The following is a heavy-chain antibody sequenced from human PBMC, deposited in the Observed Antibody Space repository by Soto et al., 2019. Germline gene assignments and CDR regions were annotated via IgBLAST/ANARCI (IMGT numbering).Heavy chain of an antibody. D-gene: IGHD6-19*01. J-gene: IGHJ4*02. Sequence: GASVKVSCKASGYTFTSYGISWVRQAPGQGLEWMGWISAYNGNTNYAQKLQGRVTMTTDTSTSTAYMELRSLRSDDTAVYYCARVAGSGWSPYYFDYWGQGTLVTVSS. V-gene: IGHV1-18*01. CDR1: GYTFTSYG. CDR2: ISAYNGNT. CDR3: ARVAGSGWSPYYFDY.